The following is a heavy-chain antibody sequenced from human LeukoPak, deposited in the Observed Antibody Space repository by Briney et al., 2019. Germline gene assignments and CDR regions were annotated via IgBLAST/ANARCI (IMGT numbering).Heavy chain of an antibody. Sequence: ASVKVSCKASGYTFTSYDINWVRQATGQGLEWMGWMNPNSGNTGYAQKFQGRVTMTRNTSISTAYMELSSLRSEDTAVYYCARDGGCCSGGSCYYYYYGMDVWGQGTTVTVSS. D-gene: IGHD2-15*01. J-gene: IGHJ6*02. CDR3: ARDGGCCSGGSCYYYYYGMDV. V-gene: IGHV1-8*01. CDR2: MNPNSGNT. CDR1: GYTFTSYD.